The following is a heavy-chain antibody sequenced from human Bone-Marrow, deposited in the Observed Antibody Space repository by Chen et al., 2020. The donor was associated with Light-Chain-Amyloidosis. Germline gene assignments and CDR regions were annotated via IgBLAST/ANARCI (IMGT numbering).Heavy chain of an antibody. V-gene: IGHV4-39*01. J-gene: IGHJ3*02. CDR1: GGSISSSSYY. CDR3: ARLGGFYFERAAFDI. D-gene: IGHD3-10*01. CDR2: IYYSGST. Sequence: QLQLQESGPGLVKPSETLSLTCTVSGGSISSSSYYWGWIRQPPGKGLEWIGSIYYSGSTYYNPSLKSRVTISVDTSKNQFSPKLSSVTAADTAVYYCARLGGFYFERAAFDIWGQGTMVTVSS.